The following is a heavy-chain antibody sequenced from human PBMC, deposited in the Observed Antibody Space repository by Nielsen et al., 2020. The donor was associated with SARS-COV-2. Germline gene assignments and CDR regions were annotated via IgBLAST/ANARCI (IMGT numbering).Heavy chain of an antibody. V-gene: IGHV3-30*14. CDR3: VKDAAYYYGSGNNWFDP. Sequence: GESLKISCAASGFTFSSYAMHWVRQAPGKGLEWVAVISYDGSNKYYADSVKGRFTISRDNSKNTLYLQMSSLRAEDTAVYYCVKDAAYYYGSGNNWFDPWGQGTLVTVSS. J-gene: IGHJ5*02. D-gene: IGHD3-10*01. CDR2: ISYDGSNK. CDR1: GFTFSSYA.